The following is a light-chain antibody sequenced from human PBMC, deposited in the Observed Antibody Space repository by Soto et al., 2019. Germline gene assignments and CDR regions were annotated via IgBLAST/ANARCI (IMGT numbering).Light chain of an antibody. CDR3: HHYRGSQYT. J-gene: IGKJ2*01. CDR1: QTVGSSF. CDR2: GAS. V-gene: IGKV3-20*01. Sequence: EIVLTQSPGTLSLSPGDGATLSCRASQTVGSSFLGWYQQKPGQAPRLIMYGASNRATGIPDRFTGRGSGTDFTLTISRLDPEDFAAYYCHHYRGSQYTFGQGTKLEI.